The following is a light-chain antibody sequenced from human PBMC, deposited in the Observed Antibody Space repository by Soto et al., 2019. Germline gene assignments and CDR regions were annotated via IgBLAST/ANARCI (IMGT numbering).Light chain of an antibody. CDR2: GAS. Sequence: DIQMTQSPSSLSASVVDRVTITSRASQGITTYLNWYQQKPGKASKLLMYGASSLQSGVPSKFSGSVSGTAFTLTISSLQPGDFATYYFPQSYSVPITVAQGT. CDR1: QGITTY. J-gene: IGKJ5*01. V-gene: IGKV1-39*01. CDR3: PQSYSVPIT.